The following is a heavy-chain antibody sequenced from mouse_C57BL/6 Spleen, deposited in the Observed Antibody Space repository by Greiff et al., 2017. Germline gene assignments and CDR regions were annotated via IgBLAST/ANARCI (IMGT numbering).Heavy chain of an antibody. Sequence: VQLQQSGPELVKPGASVKISCKASGYSFTGYYMHWVKQSHGNFLDWIGYIYPYNGVSSYNQKFKGKATLTVDKSSSTAYMELRSLTSEDSAVYYCARSDDYDDVDSYWYFDVWGTGTTVTVSS. CDR2: IYPYNGVS. CDR1: GYSFTGYY. V-gene: IGHV1-31*01. D-gene: IGHD2-4*01. J-gene: IGHJ1*03. CDR3: ARSDDYDDVDSYWYFDV.